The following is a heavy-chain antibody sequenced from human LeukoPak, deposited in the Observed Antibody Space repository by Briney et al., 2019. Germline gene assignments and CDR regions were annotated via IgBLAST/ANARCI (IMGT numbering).Heavy chain of an antibody. CDR1: GGSFSGYH. J-gene: IGHJ4*02. D-gene: IGHD5-24*01. V-gene: IGHV4-34*01. CDR2: INHSGST. CDR3: ARVRGEEMATYYFDY. Sequence: SETLSLTCAVYGGSFSGYHWSWIRQPPGKGLEWIGEINHSGSTNYNPSLKSRVTISVDTSKNQFSLKLSSVTAADTAVYYCARVRGEEMATYYFDYWGQGTLVTVSS.